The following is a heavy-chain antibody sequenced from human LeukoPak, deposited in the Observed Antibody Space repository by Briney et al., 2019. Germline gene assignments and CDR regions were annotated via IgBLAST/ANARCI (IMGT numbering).Heavy chain of an antibody. CDR2: IKQDGSEK. CDR3: ARDNGVVHGVYYMDV. CDR1: GFTFSNYW. J-gene: IGHJ6*03. Sequence: PGGSLRLSCAASGFTFSNYWMTWVRQAPGKGLEWVADIKQDGSEKLYVNSVRGRFTISRDSAKMSLFLQMNSLRAEDTAVYYCARDNGVVHGVYYMDVWGKGTTVTVS. D-gene: IGHD3-3*01. V-gene: IGHV3-7*01.